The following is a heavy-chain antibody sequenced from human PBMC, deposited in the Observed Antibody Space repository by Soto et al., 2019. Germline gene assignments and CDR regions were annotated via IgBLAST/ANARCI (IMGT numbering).Heavy chain of an antibody. CDR3: ARDRGRYCSSTRGYDAFEI. CDR1: GYTFTGYY. CDR2: INPNSGGT. Sequence: ASVKVSCKASGYTFTGYYMHWVRQAPGQGLEWMGWINPNSGGTNYAQKFQGWVTMTRDTSISTAYMELSRRRSDDTAGYYCARDRGRYCSSTRGYDAFEIGGQGTMVTV. D-gene: IGHD2-2*01. J-gene: IGHJ3*02. V-gene: IGHV1-2*04.